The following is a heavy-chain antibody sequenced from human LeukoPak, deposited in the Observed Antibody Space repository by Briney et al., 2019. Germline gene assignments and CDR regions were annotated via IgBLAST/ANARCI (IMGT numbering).Heavy chain of an antibody. CDR2: IHYSGST. V-gene: IGHV4-39*07. Sequence: PSETLSLTCTVSGGSISSYYWGWIRQPPGKGLEWIGSIHYSGSTNYNPSLKSRVTISVDTSKNQFSLKLSSVTAADSAVYYCARGYCSGGSCYSYYYYNYMDVWGKGTTVTVSS. J-gene: IGHJ6*03. D-gene: IGHD2-15*01. CDR3: ARGYCSGGSCYSYYYYNYMDV. CDR1: GGSISSYY.